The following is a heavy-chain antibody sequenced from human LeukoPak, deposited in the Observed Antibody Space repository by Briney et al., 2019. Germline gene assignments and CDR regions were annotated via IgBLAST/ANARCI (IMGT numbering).Heavy chain of an antibody. CDR2: INYSGTT. CDR3: ARGSRREWDLFSRRRTRERGYFDY. Sequence: SETLSLTCAVYGGSFRGYYWSWIRQPPGKGLEWIGEINYSGTTHYNPSLKSRVTISIDTSKNQFSLNLSSVTAADTAVYFCARGSRREWDLFSRRRTRERGYFDYWGQGTLVTVAS. V-gene: IGHV4-34*01. CDR1: GGSFRGYY. D-gene: IGHD1-26*01. J-gene: IGHJ4*02.